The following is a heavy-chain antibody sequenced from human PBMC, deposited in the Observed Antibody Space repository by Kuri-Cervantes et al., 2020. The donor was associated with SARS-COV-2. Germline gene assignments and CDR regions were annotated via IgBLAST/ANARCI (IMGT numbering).Heavy chain of an antibody. CDR1: GGSISSYY. V-gene: IGHV4-59*01. Sequence: GSLRLSCTVSGGSISSYYWSWIRQPPGKGLEWIGYIYYSGSTNYNPSLKSRVTISVDTSKNQFSLQLSSVTAADTAVYYCARVGGNWELPFDYWGQGTLVTVSS. CDR3: ARVGGNWELPFDY. D-gene: IGHD3-10*01. CDR2: IYYSGST. J-gene: IGHJ4*02.